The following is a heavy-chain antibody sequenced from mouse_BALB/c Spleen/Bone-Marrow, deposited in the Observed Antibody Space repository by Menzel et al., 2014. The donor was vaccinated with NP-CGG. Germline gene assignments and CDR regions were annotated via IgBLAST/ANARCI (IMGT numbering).Heavy chain of an antibody. V-gene: IGHV6-6*02. CDR3: TSRLINWDDYAMDY. CDR2: IRLKSNNYAT. J-gene: IGHJ4*01. D-gene: IGHD4-1*02. CDR1: KFTSSNYW. Sequence: EVQVVESGGGLVQPGGSMKLSRVTSKFTSSNYWMNWVRQSPEKGLEWVAEIRLKSNNYATHYAESVKGRFTISRDDSKSSVYLQMNNLRAEDTGINYCTSRLINWDDYAMDYWGQGTSVTVSS.